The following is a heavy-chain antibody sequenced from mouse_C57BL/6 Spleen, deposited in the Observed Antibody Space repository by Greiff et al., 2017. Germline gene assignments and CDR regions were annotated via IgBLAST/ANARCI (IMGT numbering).Heavy chain of an antibody. J-gene: IGHJ4*01. CDR2: ISNGGGST. CDR1: GFTFSDYY. D-gene: IGHD2-1*01. CDR3: ARQNYKKAMDY. V-gene: IGHV5-12*01. Sequence: EVKLVESGGGLVQPGGSLKLSCAASGFTFSDYYMYWVRQTPEKRLEWVAYISNGGGSTYYPDTVKGRFTISRDNAKNTLYLRMSRLKSEDTAMYYCARQNYKKAMDYWGQGTSVTVSS.